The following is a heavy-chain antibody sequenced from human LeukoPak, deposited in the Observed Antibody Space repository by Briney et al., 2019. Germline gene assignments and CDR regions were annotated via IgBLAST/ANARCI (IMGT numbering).Heavy chain of an antibody. J-gene: IGHJ4*02. V-gene: IGHV4-39*07. CDR1: GGSISSTNYY. CDR2: IYYSGST. CDR3: ARDSCSSTSCRNNFDD. Sequence: SETLSLTCSISGGSISSTNYYWGWIRQPPGKGLEWIGSIYYSGSTYFNPSLKSRVTISVDTSKIQFSLNLSSVTAADTAVYYCARDSCSSTSCRNNFDDWGQGTLVTVPS. D-gene: IGHD2-2*01.